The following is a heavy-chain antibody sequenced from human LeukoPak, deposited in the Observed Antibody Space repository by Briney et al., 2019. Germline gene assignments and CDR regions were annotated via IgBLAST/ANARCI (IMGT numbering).Heavy chain of an antibody. J-gene: IGHJ6*02. CDR3: ARGVLGVNYYYGMDV. V-gene: IGHV4-34*01. CDR2: INHSGST. Sequence: SETLSLTCSVYGGSFIGYYWSWIRQPPGKGLEWIGEINHSGSTNYNPSLKSQVTISVDTSKNEFSLKLSSVTAADTAVYYCARGVLGVNYYYGMDVWGQGTTVTVSS. CDR1: GGSFIGYY. D-gene: IGHD3-16*01.